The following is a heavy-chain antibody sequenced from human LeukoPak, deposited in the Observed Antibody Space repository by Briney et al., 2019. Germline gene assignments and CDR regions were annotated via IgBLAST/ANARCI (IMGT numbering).Heavy chain of an antibody. J-gene: IGHJ4*02. D-gene: IGHD1-1*01. Sequence: GGSLRLSCAASGLTVSSNYMSRVRQAPGKGLEWVSLIYSGGSTYYADSVKGRFTISRDNSKNTLYLQMNSLRAEDMAVYYCARALGTQXYYXDYWGQG. CDR3: ARALGTQXYYXDY. CDR1: GLTVSSNY. CDR2: IYSGGST. V-gene: IGHV3-53*01.